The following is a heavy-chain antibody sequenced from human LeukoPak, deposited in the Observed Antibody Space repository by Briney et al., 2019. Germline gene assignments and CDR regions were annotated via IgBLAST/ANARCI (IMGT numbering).Heavy chain of an antibody. V-gene: IGHV4-59*01. CDR2: IYYSGST. Sequence: SETLSLTCTVSGGSISSYYWSRIRQPPGKGLGWIGYIYYSGSTNYNPSLKSRVTISVDTSKNQFSLKLSSVTAADTAVYYCARGRDGYSVWGQGTLVTVSS. D-gene: IGHD5-24*01. CDR3: ARGRDGYSV. CDR1: GGSISSYY. J-gene: IGHJ4*02.